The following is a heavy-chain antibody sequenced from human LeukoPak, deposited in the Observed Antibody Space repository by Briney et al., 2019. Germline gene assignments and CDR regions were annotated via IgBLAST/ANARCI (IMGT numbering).Heavy chain of an antibody. CDR3: AKDLYYDFWSGYLFDY. V-gene: IGHV3-9*01. CDR1: GFTFDDYA. CDR2: ISWNSGSI. D-gene: IGHD3-3*01. J-gene: IGHJ4*02. Sequence: PGGSLRLSCAASGFTFDDYAMHWVRRAPGKGLEWVSGISWNSGSIGYADSVKGRFTISRDNAKNSLYLQMNSLRAEDTALYYCAKDLYYDFWSGYLFDYWGQGTLVTVSS.